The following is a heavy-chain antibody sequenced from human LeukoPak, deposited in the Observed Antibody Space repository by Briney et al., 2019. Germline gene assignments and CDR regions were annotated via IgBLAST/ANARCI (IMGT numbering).Heavy chain of an antibody. CDR3: ARHGSGFDY. CDR2: IKSDGSNT. J-gene: IGHJ4*02. D-gene: IGHD3-10*01. V-gene: IGHV3-74*01. Sequence: GGSLRLSCAASGFTFSSYWMHWVRQAPGKGLVWVSRIKSDGSNTNYADSVKGRFTISRDNAKNTLHLQMNSLRAEDTAVYYCARHGSGFDYWGQGTLVTVSS. CDR1: GFTFSSYW.